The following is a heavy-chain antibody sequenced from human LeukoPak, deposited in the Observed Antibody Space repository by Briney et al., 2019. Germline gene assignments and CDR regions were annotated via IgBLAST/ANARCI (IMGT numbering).Heavy chain of an antibody. CDR1: GFIVSNNY. D-gene: IGHD6-13*01. Sequence: GGSLRLSCVASGFIVSNNYMSWVRQAPGKGLEWVGFIRSKAYGGTTEYAASVKGRFTISRDDSKSIAYLQMNSLKTEDTAVYYCTRGSVAAAGRTDAFDIWGQGTMVTVSS. J-gene: IGHJ3*02. V-gene: IGHV3-49*04. CDR3: TRGSVAAAGRTDAFDI. CDR2: IRSKAYGGTT.